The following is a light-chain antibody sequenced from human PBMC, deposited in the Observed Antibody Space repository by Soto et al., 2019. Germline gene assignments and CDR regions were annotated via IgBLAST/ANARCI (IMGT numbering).Light chain of an antibody. Sequence: DIQMTQSPSTLSGSVGDRVTITCRASQTISSWLAWYQQKPGKAPKLLIYKASTLKSVVPSRFSGSGSGTEFTLTINSLQPDEFATYYCQHYNSYSEAFGQGTKVELK. CDR2: KAS. V-gene: IGKV1-5*03. CDR1: QTISSW. J-gene: IGKJ1*01. CDR3: QHYNSYSEA.